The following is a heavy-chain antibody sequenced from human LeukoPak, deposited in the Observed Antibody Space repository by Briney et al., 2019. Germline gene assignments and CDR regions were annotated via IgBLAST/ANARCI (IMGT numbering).Heavy chain of an antibody. CDR3: ARPANDILTGYYPRVEYYYMDV. D-gene: IGHD3-9*01. J-gene: IGHJ6*03. V-gene: IGHV4-59*01. CDR1: GDSISGYY. CDR2: VYFSGST. Sequence: SETLSLTCTVSGDSISGYYWSWIRQPPGEGLQWIGFVYFSGSTNYNPSLKSRVTISVDTSKNQFSLKLSSVTAADTAVYYCARPANDILTGYYPRVEYYYMDVWGKGTTVTVSS.